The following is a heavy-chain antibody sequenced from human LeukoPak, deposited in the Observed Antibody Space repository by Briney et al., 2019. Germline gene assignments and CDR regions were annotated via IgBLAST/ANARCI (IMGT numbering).Heavy chain of an antibody. CDR3: ARDTVTNSDY. CDR1: GFTFSSYD. Sequence: GGTLRLSCAASGFTFSSYDMNWVRQAPGKGLEWVSSISSSTYIYYADSVKGRFTISRDNAKNSLYPQMNSLRAEDTAVYYCARDTVTNSDYWGQGTLVTVSS. CDR2: ISSSTYI. J-gene: IGHJ4*02. V-gene: IGHV3-21*01. D-gene: IGHD4-17*01.